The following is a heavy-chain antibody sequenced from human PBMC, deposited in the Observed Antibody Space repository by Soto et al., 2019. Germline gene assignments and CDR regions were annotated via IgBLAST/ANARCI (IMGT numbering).Heavy chain of an antibody. CDR1: GDSVSSGIYY. D-gene: IGHD3-3*01. CDR3: ASRLASNPKFFFDF. V-gene: IGHV4-61*01. CDR2: VYYTGST. J-gene: IGHJ4*02. Sequence: QVQLQESGPGLVKPSETLSLTCTVSGDSVSSGIYYWSWIRQPPGQGLEWIGYVYYTGSTNYNPSPQGGVTKSKDTPKTQFSLRRGFVTAGDPAMYYGASRLASNPKFFFDFWGQGTQITVSS.